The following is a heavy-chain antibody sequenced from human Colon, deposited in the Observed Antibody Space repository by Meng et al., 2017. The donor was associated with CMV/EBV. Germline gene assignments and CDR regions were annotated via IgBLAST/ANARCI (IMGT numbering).Heavy chain of an antibody. D-gene: IGHD2-15*01. CDR3: VRAVGFCSRASCYSYHFDF. V-gene: IGHV3-20*03. CDR2: VNWDGDVT. J-gene: IGHJ4*02. CDR1: TFTDYG. Sequence: TFTDYGMRWVRQAPGRGLEWVSGVNWDGDVTSYADSVKGRFTISRDNANNSLFLQMNSLRAEDAALYYCVRAVGFCSRASCYSYHFDFWGQGALVTVSS.